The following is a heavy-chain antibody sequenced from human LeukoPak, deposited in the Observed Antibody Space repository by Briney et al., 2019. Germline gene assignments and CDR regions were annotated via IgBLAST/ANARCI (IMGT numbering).Heavy chain of an antibody. J-gene: IGHJ4*02. CDR1: GFTFSDYY. CDR3: ARSRFRGDGLYYFDY. D-gene: IGHD2/OR15-2a*01. V-gene: IGHV3-11*01. CDR2: ISSSGSTI. Sequence: GGSLRLSCAASGFTFSDYYMSWIRQAPGKGLEWVSYISSSGSTIYYADSVKGRFTISRDNAKNSLYLQMNSLRAEDTAVYYCARSRFRGDGLYYFDYWGQGTLVTVSS.